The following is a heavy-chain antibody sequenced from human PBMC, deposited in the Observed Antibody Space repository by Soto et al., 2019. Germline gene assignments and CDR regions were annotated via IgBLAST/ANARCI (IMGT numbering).Heavy chain of an antibody. Sequence: SETLSRTCTVAGGSISSGDYYWSWIRQPPGKGLEWIGYIYYSGSTYYNPSLKSRVTISVDTSKNQFSLKLSSVTAADTAVYYCVRVGSLYYYDSSDFPASTRELDYWGQGTLVTVSS. D-gene: IGHD3-22*01. CDR3: VRVGSLYYYDSSDFPASTRELDY. CDR2: IYYSGST. J-gene: IGHJ4*02. CDR1: GGSISSGDYY. V-gene: IGHV4-30-4*01.